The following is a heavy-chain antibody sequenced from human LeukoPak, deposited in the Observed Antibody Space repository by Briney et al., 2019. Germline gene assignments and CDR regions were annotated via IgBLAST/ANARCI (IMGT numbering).Heavy chain of an antibody. V-gene: IGHV1-69*04. J-gene: IGHJ5*02. D-gene: IGHD2-2*01. CDR3: ARDGGNIVVVPAPDVWFDP. CDR1: GGTFSSYA. Sequence: ASVKVSCKASGGTFSSYAISWVRQAPGQGLEWMGRIIPILGIANYAQKFQGRVTITADKSTSTAYMELSSLRSEDTAAYYCARDGGNIVVVPAPDVWFDPWGQGTLVTVSS. CDR2: IIPILGIA.